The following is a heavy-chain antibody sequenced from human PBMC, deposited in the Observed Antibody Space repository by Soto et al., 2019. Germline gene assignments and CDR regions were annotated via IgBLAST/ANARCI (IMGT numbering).Heavy chain of an antibody. V-gene: IGHV3-30*18. D-gene: IGHD1-7*01. CDR2: ILYDGSSK. CDR3: AKAPYNWNYADY. J-gene: IGHJ4*02. CDR1: GFTFSNYA. Sequence: QVQLVESGGGVVQPGRSLRLSCAASGFTFSNYAMHWVRQAPGKGLEWVAAILYDGSSKNYADSVKGRFTISRDNSKNTLYLQMSGLRAEDTAVYYCAKAPYNWNYADYWGQGTLVTVSS.